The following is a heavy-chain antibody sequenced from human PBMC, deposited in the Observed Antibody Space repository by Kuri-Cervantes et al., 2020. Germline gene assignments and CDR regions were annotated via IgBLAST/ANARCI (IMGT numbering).Heavy chain of an antibody. V-gene: IGHV3-48*04. CDR1: GFTFSRYS. D-gene: IGHD3-22*01. CDR3: AGDYDSSGYEVYFDY. J-gene: IGHJ4*02. Sequence: GGSLRLSCAASGFTFSRYSMTWVRQAPGEGLEWISHISGSRDATYYADSVKGRFTISRDNAKNSLYLQMDSLRVEDTAVYYCAGDYDSSGYEVYFDYWGQGTLVTVSS. CDR2: ISGSRDAT.